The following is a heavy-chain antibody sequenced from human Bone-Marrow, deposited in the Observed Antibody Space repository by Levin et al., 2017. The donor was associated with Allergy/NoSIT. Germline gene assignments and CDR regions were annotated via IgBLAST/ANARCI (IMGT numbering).Heavy chain of an antibody. Sequence: SETLSLTCTVSGDSISSSGYYWGWIRQPPEKGLDWIGSFYYIGSTYYNPSLKSRLTISEDPSKTQFSLRLTSVTDADTAVYYCARQDTSMVIFYWGQGTLVAVSS. CDR1: GDSISSSGYY. J-gene: IGHJ4*02. CDR2: FYYIGST. V-gene: IGHV4-39*01. CDR3: ARQDTSMVIFY. D-gene: IGHD5-18*01.